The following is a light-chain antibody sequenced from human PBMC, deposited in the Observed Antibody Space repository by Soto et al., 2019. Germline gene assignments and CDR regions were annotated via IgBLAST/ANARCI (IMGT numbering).Light chain of an antibody. Sequence: EIVLTQSPGTLSLSPGERATLSCRASQSVSSSYLAWYQQKPGQAPRLLIYHASTRATGIPARFSGSGSGTEFTLTISSLQSEDFAVYYCQQYNHWPPLTFGGGTKVDNK. J-gene: IGKJ4*01. CDR2: HAS. CDR1: QSVSSSY. CDR3: QQYNHWPPLT. V-gene: IGKV3-15*01.